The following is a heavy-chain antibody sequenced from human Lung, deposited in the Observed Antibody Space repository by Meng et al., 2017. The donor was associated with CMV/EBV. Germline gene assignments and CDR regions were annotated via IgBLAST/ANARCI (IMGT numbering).Heavy chain of an antibody. CDR2: IKEDGSEK. CDR3: ARDPFIKAFDI. V-gene: IGHV3-7*01. Sequence: GESXKISCAASGFTFSNYWMTWLRQAPGRGLELVAHIKEDGSEKYFVGSVKGRFTISRDNAKNSLYLQMNSLRAEETAVYYCARDPFIKAFDIWGQGTMVTVSS. CDR1: GFTFSNYW. J-gene: IGHJ3*02.